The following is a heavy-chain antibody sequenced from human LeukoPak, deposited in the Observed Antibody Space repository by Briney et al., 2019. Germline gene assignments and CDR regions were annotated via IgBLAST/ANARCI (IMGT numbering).Heavy chain of an antibody. CDR1: GFTFDDYA. J-gene: IGHJ4*02. CDR2: ISWNSGSI. Sequence: GRSLRLSCAASGFTFDDYAMHWVRQAPGKGLEWVSGISWNSGSIGYADSVKGRFTISRDNAKNSLYLQMNSLRAEDTALYYCAKDITASIATPVYWGQGTLVTVS. CDR3: AKDITASIATPVY. V-gene: IGHV3-9*01. D-gene: IGHD6-6*01.